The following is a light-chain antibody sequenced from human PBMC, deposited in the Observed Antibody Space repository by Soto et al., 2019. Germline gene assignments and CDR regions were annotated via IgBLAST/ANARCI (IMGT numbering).Light chain of an antibody. V-gene: IGLV2-8*01. CDR2: EVS. J-gene: IGLJ1*01. CDR3: SSYAGSNNLGV. CDR1: SSDVGGYNY. Sequence: QSALTQPPSASGSPGQSVTISCTGTSSDVGGYNYVSWYQQHPGNAPKLMIYEVSKRPSGVPDRFSGSKSGNTASLTVSGLQAEDEAYYYCSSYAGSNNLGVFGTGTKLTVL.